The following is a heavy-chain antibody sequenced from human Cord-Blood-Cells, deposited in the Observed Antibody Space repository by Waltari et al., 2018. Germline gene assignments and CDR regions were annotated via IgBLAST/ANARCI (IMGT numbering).Heavy chain of an antibody. J-gene: IGHJ6*02. Sequence: EVQLVESGGGLVQPGGSLRLSCAASGFTFSSYDMHLVRQATGKGLEWVSAIGTAGDTYYPGSVKGRFTISRENAKNSLYLQMNSLRAGDTAVYYCARGGGRTAEGMDVWGQGTTVTVSS. CDR1: GFTFSSYD. V-gene: IGHV3-13*01. D-gene: IGHD3-16*01. CDR2: IGTAGDT. CDR3: ARGGGRTAEGMDV.